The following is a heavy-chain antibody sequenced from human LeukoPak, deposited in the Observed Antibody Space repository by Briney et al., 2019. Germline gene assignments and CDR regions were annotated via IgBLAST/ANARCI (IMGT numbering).Heavy chain of an antibody. Sequence: GGSLRLSCAPSGFTVSSNYMSWVREAPGRGLEGVSDIYSGGSTYYSDSVKGRFPISRDNSKNTLYLQMNSLRAEHTAVYYCASSSGYYQDAFDIWGQGTMVTVSS. J-gene: IGHJ3*02. D-gene: IGHD3-22*01. CDR3: ASSSGYYQDAFDI. V-gene: IGHV3-66*02. CDR1: GFTVSSNY. CDR2: IYSGGST.